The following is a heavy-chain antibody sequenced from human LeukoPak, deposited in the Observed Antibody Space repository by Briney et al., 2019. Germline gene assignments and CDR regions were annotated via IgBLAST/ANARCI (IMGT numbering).Heavy chain of an antibody. CDR3: ARDLPVWDAVYI. J-gene: IGHJ3*02. Sequence: ASVKVSCKASGYTFTGYSMHWVRQAPGQGLGWMGWINPISGGTNYAQTFQGRVTMTRDTSITTAYMELRRLESDDTAVYYCARDLPVWDAVYIWGEGATGSVSS. V-gene: IGHV1-2*02. D-gene: IGHD2-21*01. CDR1: GYTFTGYS. CDR2: INPISGGT.